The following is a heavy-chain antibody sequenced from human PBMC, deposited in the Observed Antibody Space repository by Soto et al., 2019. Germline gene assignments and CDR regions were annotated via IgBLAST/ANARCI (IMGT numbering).Heavy chain of an antibody. D-gene: IGHD2-21*01. Sequence: GGSVEGSCKASGYTFPSYGISWVRQAPGQGLEWMGWISPYNGNTNYAQKLQGRVTMTTDTSTSTAYMELRSLTSDDTALYYCGKADRGGCYGHFDHWGPGTMVTVYS. CDR1: GYTFPSYG. CDR3: GKADRGGCYGHFDH. V-gene: IGHV1-18*04. CDR2: ISPYNGNT. J-gene: IGHJ4*02.